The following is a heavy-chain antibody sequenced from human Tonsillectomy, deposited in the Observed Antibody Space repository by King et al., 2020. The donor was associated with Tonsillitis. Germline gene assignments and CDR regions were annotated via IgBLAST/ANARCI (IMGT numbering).Heavy chain of an antibody. CDR1: GFTFSNAW. V-gene: IGHV3-15*01. CDR2: VKSKPDGGTI. J-gene: IGHJ4*02. D-gene: IGHD5-24*01. CDR3: STGWYLDY. Sequence: VQLVESGGGLVKPGGSLRLSCAGSGFTFSNAWMNWVRQAPGKGLEWVGRVKSKPDGGTIDYATPAKGRFTISRDDPKNMVYLQMNSLKTEDTAVYYCSTGWYLDYWGQGTLLTVSS.